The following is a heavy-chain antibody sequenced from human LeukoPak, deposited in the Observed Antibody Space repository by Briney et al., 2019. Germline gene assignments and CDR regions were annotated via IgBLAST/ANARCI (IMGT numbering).Heavy chain of an antibody. CDR2: IKSKTDGGTT. Sequence: GGSLRLSCAASGFTFSNAWMSWVRQAPGKGLEWVGRIKSKTDGGTTDYAAPVKGRFTISRDDSKSTLFLQMDSLKTEDTAVYYCTTSCCGGDCYYYEGYWGQGTLVTVSS. D-gene: IGHD2-21*02. CDR1: GFTFSNAW. V-gene: IGHV3-15*01. J-gene: IGHJ4*02. CDR3: TTSCCGGDCYYYEGY.